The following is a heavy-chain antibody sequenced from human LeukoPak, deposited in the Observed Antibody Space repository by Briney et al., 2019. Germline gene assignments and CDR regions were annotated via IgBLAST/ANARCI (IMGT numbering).Heavy chain of an antibody. J-gene: IGHJ4*02. D-gene: IGHD5-18*01. CDR2: MNPNSGNT. V-gene: IGHV1-8*01. CDR1: GYTFTSYD. CDR3: ARVRQGTTWIQLFFY. Sequence: ASVKVSCKASGYTFTSYDINWVRQATGQGLEWMGWMNPNSGNTGYAQKFQGRVTMTRNTSISTAYMELSSLRSEDTAVYYCARVRQGTTWIQLFFYWGQGTLVTVSS.